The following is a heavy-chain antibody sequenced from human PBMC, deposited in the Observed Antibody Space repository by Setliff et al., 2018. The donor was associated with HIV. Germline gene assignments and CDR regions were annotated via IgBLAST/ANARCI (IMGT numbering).Heavy chain of an antibody. CDR3: ARVRPLGYCSTGACPPDY. Sequence: GGSLRLSCAASGFTFRSYEMNWVRQAPGKGLEWVSYISSGGSTIYYADSVKGRFTISRDNAKNSLRLQMNSLRADDTAVYYCARVRPLGYCSTGACPPDYWGQGTLVTVSS. D-gene: IGHD2-8*01. CDR1: GFTFRSYE. J-gene: IGHJ4*02. CDR2: ISSGGSTI. V-gene: IGHV3-48*03.